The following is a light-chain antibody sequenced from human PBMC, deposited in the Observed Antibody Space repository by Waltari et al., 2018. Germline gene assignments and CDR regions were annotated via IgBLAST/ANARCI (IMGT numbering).Light chain of an antibody. V-gene: IGKV1-9*01. Sequence: DIQLTQSPSFLSASVGDRVTITCRASQGISSYLAWYQQKPGKAPKLLIYAASTLQSGVPSRFSGSGSGTEFTLTISSLQPEDFATYCCQQSSRTPPWTFGQGTQVEIK. CDR1: QGISSY. CDR2: AAS. CDR3: QQSSRTPPWT. J-gene: IGKJ1*01.